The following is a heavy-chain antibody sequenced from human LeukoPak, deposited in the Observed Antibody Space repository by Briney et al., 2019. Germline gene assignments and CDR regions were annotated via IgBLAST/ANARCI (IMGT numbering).Heavy chain of an antibody. J-gene: IGHJ1*01. CDR3: ARVPEPDQLLFGEYFQH. V-gene: IGHV1-2*02. CDR1: GYTFTGYY. Sequence: GASVKVSCRASGYTFTGYYMHWVRQAPGQGLEWMGWINPNSGGTNYAQKFQGRVTMTRDTSISTAYMELSRLRSDDTAVYYCARVPEPDQLLFGEYFQHWGQGTLVTVSS. D-gene: IGHD2-2*01. CDR2: INPNSGGT.